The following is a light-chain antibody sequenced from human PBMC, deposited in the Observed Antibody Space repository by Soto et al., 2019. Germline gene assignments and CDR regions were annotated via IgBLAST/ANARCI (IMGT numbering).Light chain of an antibody. CDR3: QQYGSSPWT. CDR2: DAS. V-gene: IGKV3-20*01. J-gene: IGKJ1*01. Sequence: EIVLTQSPGTLSLSPWERATLSCRASQSVSSSYLAWYQQKPGQAPRVLIYDASTRATGIPDRFSGSGSGTDFTLTISRLEPEDFAVYYCQQYGSSPWTFGQGTKVDIK. CDR1: QSVSSSY.